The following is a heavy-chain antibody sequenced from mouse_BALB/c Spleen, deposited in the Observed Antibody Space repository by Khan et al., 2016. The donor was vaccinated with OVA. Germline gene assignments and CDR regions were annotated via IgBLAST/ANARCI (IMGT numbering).Heavy chain of an antibody. D-gene: IGHD2-10*01. CDR1: GYTFTNFG. CDR3: PRPPYFSYVRVY. Sequence: QIQLVQSGPELKKPGETVKISCKASGYTFTNFGMNWVKQAPGKGLKWMGWINTYTGEPTYADDFKGRFAFSLETTASTTNFQNSNLKKEETATYFWPRPPYFSYVRVYWGQGTSVTVSS. V-gene: IGHV9-3-1*01. J-gene: IGHJ4*01. CDR2: INTYTGEP.